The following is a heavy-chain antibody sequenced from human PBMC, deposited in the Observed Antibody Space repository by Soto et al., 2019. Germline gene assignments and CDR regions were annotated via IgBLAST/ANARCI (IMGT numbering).Heavy chain of an antibody. CDR1: GYTFTSYA. V-gene: IGHV1-3*01. CDR2: INAGNGNT. J-gene: IGHJ6*02. CDR3: ARACQSQGDLVGNYYYYYGMDV. D-gene: IGHD2-15*01. Sequence: EASVKVSCKASGYTFTSYAMHWVRQAPGQRLEWMGWINAGNGNTKYSQKFQGRVTITRDTSASTAYMELSSLRSEVTAVYYCARACQSQGDLVGNYYYYYGMDVCGQRSTVPVS.